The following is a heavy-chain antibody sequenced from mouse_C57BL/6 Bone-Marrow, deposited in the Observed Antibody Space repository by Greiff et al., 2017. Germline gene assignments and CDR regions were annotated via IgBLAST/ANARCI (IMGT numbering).Heavy chain of an antibody. CDR2: IYPGDGDT. Sequence: VQGVESGPELVKPGASVKISCKASGYAFSSSWMNWVKQRPGKGLEWIGRIYPGDGDTNYNGKFKGKATLTADKSSSTAYMQLSSLTSEDSAVYFCARSGNYYGSSYFYWYFDVWGTGTTVTVSS. CDR3: ARSGNYYGSSYFYWYFDV. CDR1: GYAFSSSW. D-gene: IGHD1-1*01. V-gene: IGHV1-82*01. J-gene: IGHJ1*03.